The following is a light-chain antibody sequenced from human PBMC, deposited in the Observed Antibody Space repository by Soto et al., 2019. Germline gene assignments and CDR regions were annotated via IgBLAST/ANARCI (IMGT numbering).Light chain of an antibody. CDR3: SSSTSSSTRV. J-gene: IGLJ1*01. CDR1: SSDVGGYKY. V-gene: IGLV2-14*03. Sequence: QSALTQPASVSGSPGQSITISCTGTSSDVGGYKYISWYQQHPGKAPKLMIYDIRNRPSGVSGRFSGSKSGNTASLTISVLPAEDEDDYYCSSSTSSSTRVFGSGTKLTVL. CDR2: DIR.